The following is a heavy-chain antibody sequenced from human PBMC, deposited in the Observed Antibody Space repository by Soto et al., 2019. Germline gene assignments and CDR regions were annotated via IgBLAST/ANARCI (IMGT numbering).Heavy chain of an antibody. CDR2: INHSGST. D-gene: IGHD3-3*01. J-gene: IGHJ5*02. Sequence: KPSETLSLTCAVYGGSFSGYYWSWIRQPPGKGLEWIGEINHSGSTNYNPSLKSRVTISVDTSKNQFSLKLSSVTAADTAVYYCARGGITIFGVVTKGWFDPWGQGTLVTVSS. CDR1: GGSFSGYY. V-gene: IGHV4-34*01. CDR3: ARGGITIFGVVTKGWFDP.